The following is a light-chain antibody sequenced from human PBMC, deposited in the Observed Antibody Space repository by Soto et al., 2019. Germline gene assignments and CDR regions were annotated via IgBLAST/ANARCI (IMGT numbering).Light chain of an antibody. CDR2: EVS. J-gene: IGLJ1*01. CDR3: CSHARSYV. Sequence: QSALTQPAPVSGAPGPAITISCSGTISDVGRYNLVSWYQQLPGKAPKLMIYEVSKRPSGVSDRFSGSKSGNTASLTISGLQTEDEADYYCCSHARSYVFGSGTKVTVL. V-gene: IGLV2-23*02. CDR1: ISDVGRYNL.